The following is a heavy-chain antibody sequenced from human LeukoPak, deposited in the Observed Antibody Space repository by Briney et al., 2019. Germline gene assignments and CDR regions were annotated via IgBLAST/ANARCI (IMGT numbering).Heavy chain of an antibody. CDR1: GYSISSGYY. CDR3: ARDLDFSQNWFDP. J-gene: IGHJ5*02. Sequence: SETLSLTCTVSGYSISSGYYWGWIRQPPGKGLQWIGSIYHIGSTYYNPSLKSRVTISVDTSKNQFSLKLSSVTAADTAVYYCARDLDFSQNWFDPWGQGTLVTVSS. V-gene: IGHV4-38-2*02. D-gene: IGHD3/OR15-3a*01. CDR2: IYHIGST.